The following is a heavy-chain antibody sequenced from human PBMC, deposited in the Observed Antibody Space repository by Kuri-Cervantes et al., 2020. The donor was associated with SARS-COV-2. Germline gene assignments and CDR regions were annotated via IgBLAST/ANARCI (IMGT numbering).Heavy chain of an antibody. Sequence: GGSLRLSCAASGFTFSSYSMNWVRQAPGKGLEWVSYISSSGSTIYYADSVKGRFTISRDNAKNPLYLQMNSLRAEDTAVYYCARMDSYYDFWSGYYSPYFDYWGQGTLVTVSS. V-gene: IGHV3-48*04. J-gene: IGHJ4*02. CDR3: ARMDSYYDFWSGYYSPYFDY. D-gene: IGHD3-3*01. CDR2: ISSSGSTI. CDR1: GFTFSSYS.